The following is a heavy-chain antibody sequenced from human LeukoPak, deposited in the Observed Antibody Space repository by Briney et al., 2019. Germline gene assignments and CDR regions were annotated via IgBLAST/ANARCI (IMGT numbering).Heavy chain of an antibody. V-gene: IGHV3-23*01. CDR1: GFTFSTYA. CDR3: AKSQSASGSSYPPFDY. J-gene: IGHJ4*02. CDR2: ISSTGGNT. D-gene: IGHD3-10*01. Sequence: PGGPPRLSCAASGFTFSTYAMNWVRQAPGKGLEWVSTISSTGGNTYYADSVKGRFTISRDNSRNTLYLQMNSLRADDTGKYYCAKSQSASGSSYPPFDYWGQGTQVTASS.